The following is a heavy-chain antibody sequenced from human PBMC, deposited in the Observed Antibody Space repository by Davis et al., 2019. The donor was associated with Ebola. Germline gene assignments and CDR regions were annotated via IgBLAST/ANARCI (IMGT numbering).Heavy chain of an antibody. CDR1: GGSLSGYS. Sequence: MPSETLSLTCAVYGGSLSGYSWSWIRQPPGKGLEWIGEINHSGSTNYNPSLKSRVTLSVDTSKNHFSLRLNSVTAADTAVYYCARGYSGNPIAYWGQGTLVTVSP. J-gene: IGHJ4*02. CDR3: ARGYSGNPIAY. V-gene: IGHV4-34*01. CDR2: INHSGST. D-gene: IGHD4-23*01.